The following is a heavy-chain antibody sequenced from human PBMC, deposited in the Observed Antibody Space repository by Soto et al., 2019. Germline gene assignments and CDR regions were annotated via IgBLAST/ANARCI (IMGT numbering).Heavy chain of an antibody. J-gene: IGHJ4*02. CDR1: GFTFSSYA. Sequence: EVQLLESGGGLVQPGGSLRLSCAASGFTFSSYAMSWVRQAPGKGLEWVSGISYSDGSTYYADSVKGRFTISRDNSKNTLFLQMNSLRAKDTAIYYCTKAHQVIRDWGQGTLVTVSS. CDR3: TKAHQVIRD. V-gene: IGHV3-23*01. CDR2: ISYSDGST.